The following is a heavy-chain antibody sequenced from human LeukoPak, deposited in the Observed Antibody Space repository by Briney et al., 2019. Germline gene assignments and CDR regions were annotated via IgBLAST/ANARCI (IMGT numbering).Heavy chain of an antibody. J-gene: IGHJ3*02. CDR3: AAWAYYYDSSGYYDAFDI. Sequence: SETLSLTCIVSGGSISSSSNYYWGWIRQPPGKGLEWIGEINHSGSTNYNPSLKSRVTISVDTSKNQFSLKLSSVTAADTAVYYCAAWAYYYDSSGYYDAFDIWGQGTMVTVSS. D-gene: IGHD3-22*01. CDR2: INHSGST. CDR1: GGSISSSSNYY. V-gene: IGHV4-39*07.